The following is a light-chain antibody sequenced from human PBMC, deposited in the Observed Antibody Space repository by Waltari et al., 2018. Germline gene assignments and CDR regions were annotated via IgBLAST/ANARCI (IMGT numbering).Light chain of an antibody. Sequence: EIVLTKSPDFQSVTPKEKVTITCRASQSIGSSLHWYQQKPDQSPKLVNKFASQSFSGVPSRFSGSGSGTDFTLTINSLEAEDAATYYCHQSNSLPYTFGQGTKLEIK. J-gene: IGKJ2*01. CDR2: FAS. CDR1: QSIGSS. CDR3: HQSNSLPYT. V-gene: IGKV6-21*01.